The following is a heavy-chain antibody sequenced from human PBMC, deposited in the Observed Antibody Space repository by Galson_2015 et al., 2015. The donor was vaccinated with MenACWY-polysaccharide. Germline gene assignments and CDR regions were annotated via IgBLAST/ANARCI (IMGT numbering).Heavy chain of an antibody. CDR1: GPKFRGSG. CDR3: AREGSRIVFHAFDI. V-gene: IGHV3-33*01. CDR2: IQYDGSQI. Sequence: SLRLSCAASGPKFRGSGMHWVRQAPGKGLGWVAVIQYDGSQIQYTDSVRGRFSISRVNSKNPLSLEMNSLRAEDTALYYCAREGSRIVFHAFDIWGQGTMVIVSS. J-gene: IGHJ3*02. D-gene: IGHD3-10*02.